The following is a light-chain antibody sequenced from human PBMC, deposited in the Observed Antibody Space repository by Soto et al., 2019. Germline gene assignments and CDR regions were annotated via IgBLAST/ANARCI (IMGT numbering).Light chain of an antibody. V-gene: IGLV2-23*02. CDR1: SSGVVSYNL. CDR2: DVS. CDR3: CSYAGDNTLL. J-gene: IGLJ2*01. Sequence: QSVLTQPASVSGSPGQSITISCSGTSSGVVSYNLVSWYQQHPGKAPKLMIYDVSKRPSGVSNRFSGSKSGNTASLTISGLQTEDEADYYCCSYAGDNTLLFGGGTKLTVL.